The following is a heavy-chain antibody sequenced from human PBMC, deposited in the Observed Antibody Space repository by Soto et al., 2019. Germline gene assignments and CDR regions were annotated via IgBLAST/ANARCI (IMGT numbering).Heavy chain of an antibody. J-gene: IGHJ4*02. CDR2: ISSSSSTI. CDR3: ARASDYSNYAVQPGWGPPDY. CDR1: GFTFSSYS. V-gene: IGHV3-48*02. Sequence: GGSLRLSCAASGFTFSSYSMNWVRQAPGKGLEWVSYISSSSSTIYYADSVKGRFTISRDNAKNSLYLQMNSLRDEDTAVYYCARASDYSNYAVQPGWGPPDYWGQGTLVTVSS. D-gene: IGHD4-4*01.